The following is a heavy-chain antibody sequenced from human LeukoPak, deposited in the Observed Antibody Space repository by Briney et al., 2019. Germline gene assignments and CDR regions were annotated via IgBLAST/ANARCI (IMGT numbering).Heavy chain of an antibody. J-gene: IGHJ6*03. D-gene: IGHD1-7*01. V-gene: IGHV4-34*01. CDR1: GGSFSGYY. CDR3: ARERTGTFYYYYYYMDV. Sequence: NSSETLSLTCAVYGGSFSGYYWSWIRQPPGKGLEWIGEINRSGSTNYNPSLKSRVTISIDTSKNQFSLQLNSVTPEDTAVYYCARERTGTFYYYYYYMDVWGKGTTVTVSS. CDR2: INRSGST.